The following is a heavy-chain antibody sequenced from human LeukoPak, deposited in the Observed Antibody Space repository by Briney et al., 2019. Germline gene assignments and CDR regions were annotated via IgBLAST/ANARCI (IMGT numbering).Heavy chain of an antibody. CDR2: INPNSGGT. CDR1: GYTFTGYY. V-gene: IGHV1-2*02. Sequence: ASVKVSCKASGYTFTGYYMHWVRQAPGQGLEWMGWINPNSGGTNYAQRFQGRVTMTRDTSISTAYMELSRLRSDDTAVYYCARSQYCSGGSCYRFVLDYWGQGTLVTVSS. CDR3: ARSQYCSGGSCYRFVLDY. J-gene: IGHJ4*02. D-gene: IGHD2-15*01.